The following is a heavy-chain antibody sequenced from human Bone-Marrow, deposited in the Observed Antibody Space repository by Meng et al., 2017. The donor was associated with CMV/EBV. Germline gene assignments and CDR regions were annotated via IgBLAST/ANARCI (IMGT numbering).Heavy chain of an antibody. CDR1: GYTFTSYD. J-gene: IGHJ5*02. CDR3: AHDSSGYRGWFDP. Sequence: ASVKVSCKASGYTFTSYDINWVRQATGQGLEWMGWMNPNSGNTGYAQKFQGRVTMTRNTSISTAYMELSSLRSEDTAVYYCAHDSSGYRGWFDPWGQGTLVTVSS. CDR2: MNPNSGNT. V-gene: IGHV1-8*01. D-gene: IGHD3-22*01.